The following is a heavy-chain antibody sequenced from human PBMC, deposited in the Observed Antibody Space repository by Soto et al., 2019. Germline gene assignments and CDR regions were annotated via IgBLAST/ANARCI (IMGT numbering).Heavy chain of an antibody. D-gene: IGHD3-10*01. CDR1: GGTFSSYA. Sequence: QVQLVQSGAEVKKPGSSVKVSCKASGGTFSSYAISWVRQAPGQGLEWMGGIIPIFGTANYAQKFQGRVTMTADKSTSTAYMELSSLRSEDTAGYYCASSNEYYGASGSYCYDGMDVWGQGTTVTVSS. V-gene: IGHV1-69*06. CDR2: IIPIFGTA. J-gene: IGHJ6*02. CDR3: ASSNEYYGASGSYCYDGMDV.